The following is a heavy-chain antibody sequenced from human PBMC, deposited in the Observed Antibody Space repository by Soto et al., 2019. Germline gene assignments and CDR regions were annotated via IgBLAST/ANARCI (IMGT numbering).Heavy chain of an antibody. V-gene: IGHV3-23*01. CDR3: AREGISRKLDFDY. Sequence: GGSLRLSCAASGFTFSNYDMSWVRQAPGKGLEWVSVLSFSGGSPYYADSVKGRFTISRDSSKNTLYLQLNSLRTEDTAVYYCAREGISRKLDFDYWGQGTLVTVSS. CDR2: LSFSGGSP. J-gene: IGHJ4*02. CDR1: GFTFSNYD.